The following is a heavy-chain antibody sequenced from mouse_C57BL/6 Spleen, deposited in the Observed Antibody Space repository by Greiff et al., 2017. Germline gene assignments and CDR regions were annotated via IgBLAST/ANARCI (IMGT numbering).Heavy chain of an antibody. V-gene: IGHV5-16*01. J-gene: IGHJ4*01. Sequence: EVQRVESEGGLVQPGSSMKLSCTASGFTFSDYYMAWVRQVPEKGLEWVANINYDGSSTYHLDPLKSRFIISSDNAKNILYLQMSSLKSEDTATYYCARDDYDVGAMDYWGQGTSVTVSS. CDR2: INYDGSST. CDR1: GFTFSDYY. D-gene: IGHD2-4*01. CDR3: ARDDYDVGAMDY.